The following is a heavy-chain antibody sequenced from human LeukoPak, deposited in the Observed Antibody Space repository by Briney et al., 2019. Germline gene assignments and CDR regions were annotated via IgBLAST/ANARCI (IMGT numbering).Heavy chain of an antibody. CDR1: RFSFSSYS. Sequence: GGSLRLSCAASRFSFSSYSMNWVRQAPGKGLEWVSSTTSSSSFIYYADSVKGRFTISRDNARNSLYLQMNSLRDEDTAVYYCARVRGATVVTMNFDYWGQGSLVTVSS. D-gene: IGHD4-23*01. V-gene: IGHV3-21*01. J-gene: IGHJ4*02. CDR2: TTSSSSFI. CDR3: ARVRGATVVTMNFDY.